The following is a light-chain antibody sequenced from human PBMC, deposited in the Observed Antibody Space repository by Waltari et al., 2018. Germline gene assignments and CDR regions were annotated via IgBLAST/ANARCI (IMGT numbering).Light chain of an antibody. J-gene: IGLJ3*02. V-gene: IGLV1-47*01. Sequence: QSVLTQLPSASGTSGQGVTISCSGSSSNIGDNYVNWYQQFPGTSPRLLIHRNNQRPPGVPDRFSGSKSGTSAFLVISGLRSEDEADYHCAAWDDSLSGWVFGGGTKVTVL. CDR3: AAWDDSLSGWV. CDR1: SSNIGDNY. CDR2: RNN.